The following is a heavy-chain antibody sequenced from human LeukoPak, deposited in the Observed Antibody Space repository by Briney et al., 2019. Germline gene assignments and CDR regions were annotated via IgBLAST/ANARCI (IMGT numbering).Heavy chain of an antibody. CDR1: GGSISSGDYY. CDR3: ARDNVAAAGPGDY. V-gene: IGHV4-30-4*01. CDR2: IYYSGST. Sequence: SETLSLTCTVSGGSISSGDYYWSWIRQPPGKGLEWIGYIYYSGSTYYNPSLKSRVTISVDTSKNQFSLKLSSVTAADTAVYYCARDNVAAAGPGDYWGQGTLGTVSS. D-gene: IGHD6-13*01. J-gene: IGHJ4*02.